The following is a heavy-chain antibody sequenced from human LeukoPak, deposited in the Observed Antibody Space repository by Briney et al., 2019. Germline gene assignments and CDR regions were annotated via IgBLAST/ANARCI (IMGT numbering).Heavy chain of an antibody. Sequence: GGSLRLSCTVSGFTFSSYAMHWVRQAPGKGLEWVAVISYDGSNKYYADSVKGRFTISRDNSKNTLYLQMNSLRAEDTAVYYCARDSYGMDVWGQGTTVTVSS. CDR2: ISYDGSNK. CDR3: ARDSYGMDV. CDR1: GFTFSSYA. V-gene: IGHV3-30-3*01. J-gene: IGHJ6*02.